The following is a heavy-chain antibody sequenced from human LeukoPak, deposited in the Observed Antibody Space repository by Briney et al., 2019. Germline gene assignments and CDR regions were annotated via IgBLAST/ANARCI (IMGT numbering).Heavy chain of an antibody. CDR2: INHSGST. V-gene: IGHV4-34*01. Sequence: NPSETLSLTGAVYGGSFSGYYWSWIRQPPGKGLEWIGEINHSGSTNYNPSLKSRVTISVDTSKNQFSLKLSSVTAADTAVYYCATMGYYDLWSGYYWGQGTLVTVSS. CDR3: ATMGYYDLWSGYY. D-gene: IGHD3-3*01. J-gene: IGHJ4*02. CDR1: GGSFSGYY.